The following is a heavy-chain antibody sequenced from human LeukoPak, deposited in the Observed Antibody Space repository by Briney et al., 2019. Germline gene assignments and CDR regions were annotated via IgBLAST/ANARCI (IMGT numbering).Heavy chain of an antibody. Sequence: GGSLPLSCAASGFTFSSYGMHWVRQAPGKGREWVAFIRYDGSNKYYADSVKGRFTISRDNSKNTLYLQMNSLRAEDTAVYYCARDPGYSYGCLFDSWGQGTLVTVAS. CDR3: ARDPGYSYGCLFDS. V-gene: IGHV3-30*02. CDR1: GFTFSSYG. CDR2: IRYDGSNK. D-gene: IGHD5-18*01. J-gene: IGHJ4*02.